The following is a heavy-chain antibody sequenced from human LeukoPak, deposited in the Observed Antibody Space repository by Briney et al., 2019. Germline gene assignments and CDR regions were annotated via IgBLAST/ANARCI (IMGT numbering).Heavy chain of an antibody. CDR3: AKTPVAVAGTHYYYYGMDV. CDR2: ISYDGSNK. J-gene: IGHJ6*02. D-gene: IGHD6-19*01. Sequence: GGSLRLSCAASGFTFSGYGMHWVRQAPGKGLEWVAVISYDGSNKYYADSVKGRFTISRDNSKNTLYLQMNSLRAEDTAVYYCAKTPVAVAGTHYYYYGMDVWGQGTTVTVSS. CDR1: GFTFSGYG. V-gene: IGHV3-30*18.